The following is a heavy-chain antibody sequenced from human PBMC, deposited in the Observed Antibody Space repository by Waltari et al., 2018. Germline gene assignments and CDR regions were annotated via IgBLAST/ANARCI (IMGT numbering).Heavy chain of an antibody. J-gene: IGHJ4*02. Sequence: QVQLVESGGGVVQPGRSLRLSCAASGFTFSSYAMPWVRQAPGKGLEWVAVISYDGSNKYYADSVKGRFTISRDNSKNTLYLQMNSLRAEDTAVYYCASSYSSSSAAANDYWGQGTLVTVSS. CDR3: ASSYSSSSAAANDY. CDR2: ISYDGSNK. D-gene: IGHD6-6*01. V-gene: IGHV3-30-3*01. CDR1: GFTFSSYA.